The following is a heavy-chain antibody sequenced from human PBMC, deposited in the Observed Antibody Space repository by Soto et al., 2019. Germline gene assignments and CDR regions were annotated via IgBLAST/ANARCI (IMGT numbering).Heavy chain of an antibody. CDR1: GGSVSSSTYY. CDR2: IFYSGTT. D-gene: IGHD2-15*01. J-gene: IGHJ4*02. V-gene: IGHV4-61*01. CDR3: ARDLGMVAKFYFDN. Sequence: SETLSLTCTVSGGSVSSSTYYWSWIRQPPGEGLEWIGYIFYSGTTNYNPSLKSRVTLSVDTSKNQFSLKLTSVTVADTAVYYCARDLGMVAKFYFDNWGQGTLVTVSS.